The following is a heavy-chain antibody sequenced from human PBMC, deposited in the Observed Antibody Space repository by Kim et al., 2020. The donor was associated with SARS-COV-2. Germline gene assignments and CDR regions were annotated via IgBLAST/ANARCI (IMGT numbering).Heavy chain of an antibody. CDR2: ISYDGSNK. V-gene: IGHV3-30*04. J-gene: IGHJ4*02. D-gene: IGHD3-10*01. Sequence: GGSLRLSCAASGFTFSSYAMHWVRQAPGKGLEWVAVISYDGSNKYYADSVKGRFTISRDNSKNTLYLQMNSLRAEDTAVYYCARAFNIPSGVLLWFGEFDYWGQGTLVTVSS. CDR3: ARAFNIPSGVLLWFGEFDY. CDR1: GFTFSSYA.